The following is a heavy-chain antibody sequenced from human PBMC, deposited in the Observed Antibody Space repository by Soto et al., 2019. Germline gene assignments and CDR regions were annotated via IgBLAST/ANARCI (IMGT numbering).Heavy chain of an antibody. V-gene: IGHV4-30-4*01. J-gene: IGHJ4*02. D-gene: IGHD7-27*01. CDR3: ARGPSGDKVDS. Sequence: SETLSLTCTVSGGSISTVDYWWSWIRQSPDIGLEWIGHIYDGGRTYNNPYLESRVTMSVDTSKSQLSLTLSSVSAADTAVYYCARGPSGDKVDSWGQGTLVTVS. CDR2: IYDGGRT. CDR1: GGSISTVDYW.